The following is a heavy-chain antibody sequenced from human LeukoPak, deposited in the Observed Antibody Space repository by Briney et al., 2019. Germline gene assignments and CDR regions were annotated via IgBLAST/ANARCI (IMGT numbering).Heavy chain of an antibody. CDR3: ASLGVYSSTGET. Sequence: GGSLRLSCEASGFTFSSYEMNWVRQAPGQGLEWVSYISSFSDTIYYADSVEGRFTISRDNAKNSLYLQMNSLRDEDTAVYYCASLGVYSSTGETWGQGTLVTVSS. J-gene: IGHJ5*02. V-gene: IGHV3-48*03. D-gene: IGHD6-13*01. CDR1: GFTFSSYE. CDR2: ISSFSDTI.